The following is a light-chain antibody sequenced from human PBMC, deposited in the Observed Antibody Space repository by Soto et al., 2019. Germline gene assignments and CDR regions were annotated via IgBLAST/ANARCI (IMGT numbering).Light chain of an antibody. V-gene: IGLV2-23*02. CDR3: CSYAGSPYV. CDR1: SSDVGSYNL. Sequence: ALTQPASVSGSPGQSITISCTGTSSDVGSYNLVSWYQQHPGKAPKLMIYEVSKRPSGVSNRFSGSKSGNTASLTISGLQAEDEADYYCCSYAGSPYVFGTGTKVTVL. CDR2: EVS. J-gene: IGLJ1*01.